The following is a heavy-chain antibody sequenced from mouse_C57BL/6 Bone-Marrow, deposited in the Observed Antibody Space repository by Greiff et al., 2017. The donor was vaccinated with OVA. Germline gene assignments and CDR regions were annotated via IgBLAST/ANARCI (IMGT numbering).Heavy chain of an antibody. J-gene: IGHJ1*03. CDR1: GFTFSSYA. CDR3: TRAHYYGSSYGWYFDA. D-gene: IGHD1-1*01. V-gene: IGHV5-9-1*02. CDR2: ISSGGDYI. Sequence: EVKLMESGEGLVKPGGSLKLSCAASGFTFSSYAMSWVRQTPEKRLEWVAYISSGGDYIYYADTVKGRFTISRDNARNTLYLQMSSLKSEDTAMYYCTRAHYYGSSYGWYFDAWGTGTTVTVSS.